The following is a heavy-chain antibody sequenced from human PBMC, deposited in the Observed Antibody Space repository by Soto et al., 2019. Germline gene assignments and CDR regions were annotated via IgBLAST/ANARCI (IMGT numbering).Heavy chain of an antibody. D-gene: IGHD3-10*01. CDR3: ARSGYYGSGSYYNRGHYYYYMDV. CDR2: IYYSGST. CDR1: GGSISSYY. V-gene: IGHV4-59*08. J-gene: IGHJ6*03. Sequence: SETLSLTCTVSGGSISSYYWSWIRQPPGKGLEWIGYIYYSGSTNYNPSLKSRVTISVDTSKNQFSLKLSSVTAADTAVYYCARSGYYGSGSYYNRGHYYYYMDVWGKGTTVTVSS.